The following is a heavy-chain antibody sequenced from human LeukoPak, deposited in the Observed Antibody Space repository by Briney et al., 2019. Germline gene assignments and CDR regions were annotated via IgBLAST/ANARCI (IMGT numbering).Heavy chain of an antibody. D-gene: IGHD1-26*01. CDR1: GGSISSYY. Sequence: PLETLSLTCTVSGGSISSYYWSWIRQPPGKGLEWIGYIYYSGSTNYNPSLKSRVTISVDTSKNQFSLKLSSVTAADTAVYYCARMEYSGNLGWAFDIWGQGTMVTVSS. CDR3: ARMEYSGNLGWAFDI. V-gene: IGHV4-59*08. J-gene: IGHJ3*02. CDR2: IYYSGST.